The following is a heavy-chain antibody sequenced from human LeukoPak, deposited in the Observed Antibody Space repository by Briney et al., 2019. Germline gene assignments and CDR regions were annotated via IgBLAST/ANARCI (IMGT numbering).Heavy chain of an antibody. CDR1: GFTFNSYA. V-gene: IGHV3-23*01. Sequence: GGSLRLSCAASGFTFNSYAMSWVRQAPGKGLEWVSAIGGSGASTYYADSVKGRFTISRDDSRNTLYLQMNSLRGDDTAVYYCAKDVGKWESLHFFDYWGQGTLVTVSS. CDR3: AKDVGKWESLHFFDY. D-gene: IGHD1-26*01. J-gene: IGHJ4*02. CDR2: IGGSGAST.